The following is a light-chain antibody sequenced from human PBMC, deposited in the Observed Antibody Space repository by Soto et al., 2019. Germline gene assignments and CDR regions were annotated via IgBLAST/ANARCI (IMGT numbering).Light chain of an antibody. CDR1: QSVSTN. Sequence: EIMLTHSPATLSVSPRERATLSCRASQSVSTNLAWYQQKPGQPPRLLIYDASTRATGIPARFSGSGSGSEFTLSISSLLSEDIATYYCQQYNNWPLTFGGGTKVEIK. V-gene: IGKV3-15*01. CDR3: QQYNNWPLT. CDR2: DAS. J-gene: IGKJ4*01.